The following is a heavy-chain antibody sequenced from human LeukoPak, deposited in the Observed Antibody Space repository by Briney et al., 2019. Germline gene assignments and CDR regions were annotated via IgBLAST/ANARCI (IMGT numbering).Heavy chain of an antibody. CDR2: INPSSGST. CDR1: GYTFTYYY. J-gene: IGHJ1*01. D-gene: IGHD6-6*01. CDR3: PTIAASDAEYFQH. V-gene: IGHV1-46*01. Sequence: ASVKVSCKASGYTFTYYYLHWVRQAPGKGLDGMGIINPSSGSTSYARKFQGRATMNRDTPTRTVYMDVSGLRSGEPPVYSFPTIAASDAEYFQHWGQGTMVTVSS.